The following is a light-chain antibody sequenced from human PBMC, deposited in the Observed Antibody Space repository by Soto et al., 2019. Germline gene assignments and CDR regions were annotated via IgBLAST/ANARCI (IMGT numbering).Light chain of an antibody. CDR2: GAS. Sequence: EIVLTQSPGTLSLSPGERATLSCRASQSVSSNFLAWYQQKPGQAPRLLIYGASSRATGIPDRFSGSGSGTEFTLTISSLQSEDFAVYYCHHYNNWPRTFGQGTKVDIK. CDR3: HHYNNWPRT. CDR1: QSVSSN. J-gene: IGKJ1*01. V-gene: IGKV3D-15*01.